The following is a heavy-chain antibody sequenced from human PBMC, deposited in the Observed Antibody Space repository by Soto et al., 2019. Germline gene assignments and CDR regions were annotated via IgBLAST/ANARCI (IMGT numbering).Heavy chain of an antibody. J-gene: IGHJ6*03. CDR1: GGSISSSSYY. Sequence: SETLSLTCTVSGGSISSSSYYWGWIRQPPGKGLEWIGSIYYSGSTYYNPSLKSRVTISVDTSKNQFSLKLSSVTAADTAVYYCARPGVSKGYMAVWGKGTTVTVSS. V-gene: IGHV4-39*01. CDR2: IYYSGST. D-gene: IGHD6-13*01. CDR3: ARPGVSKGYMAV.